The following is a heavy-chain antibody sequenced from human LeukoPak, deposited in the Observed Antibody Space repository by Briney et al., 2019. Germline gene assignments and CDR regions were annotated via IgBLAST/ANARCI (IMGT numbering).Heavy chain of an antibody. Sequence: GASVKVSFKASGYTFTSYNMHWVRPAPGQGLEWMGWVYPATGGTNYAQKFQGRVTMTTDTSISTAYMELRGLTSDDTAVYFCVRGAVIAHFDYWGQGTLVTVSS. D-gene: IGHD2-21*01. CDR2: VYPATGGT. CDR3: VRGAVIAHFDY. V-gene: IGHV1-2*02. J-gene: IGHJ4*02. CDR1: GYTFTSYN.